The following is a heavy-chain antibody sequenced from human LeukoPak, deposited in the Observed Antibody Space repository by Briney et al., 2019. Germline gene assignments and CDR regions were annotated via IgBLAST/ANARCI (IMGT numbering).Heavy chain of an antibody. V-gene: IGHV4-59*01. J-gene: IGHJ3*02. CDR3: ARESRIAVAVRSGDAFDI. Sequence: PSETLSLTCTVSGGSISSYYWSWIRQPPGKGLEWIGYIYYSGSTNYNPSLKSRVTISVDTSKNQFSLKLSSVTAADTAVYYCARESRIAVAVRSGDAFDIWGQGTMVTVSS. CDR2: IYYSGST. CDR1: GGSISSYY. D-gene: IGHD6-19*01.